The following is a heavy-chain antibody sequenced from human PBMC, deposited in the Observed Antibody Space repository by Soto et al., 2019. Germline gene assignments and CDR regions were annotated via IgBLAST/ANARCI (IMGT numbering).Heavy chain of an antibody. V-gene: IGHV4-31*03. CDR2: IHYSGST. J-gene: IGHJ4*02. D-gene: IGHD7-27*01. CDR3: TAGRDASKTGY. Sequence: QVQLQESGPGLVEPSQTLSLTCTVSGDSISSGGHNWSWIRQYPGKGLEWIGFIHYSGSTSYNPSLKRRVIISVDMSRNQFSLRLSSVTAADTAVYYCTAGRDASKTGYWGQGTLVTVSS. CDR1: GDSISSGGHN.